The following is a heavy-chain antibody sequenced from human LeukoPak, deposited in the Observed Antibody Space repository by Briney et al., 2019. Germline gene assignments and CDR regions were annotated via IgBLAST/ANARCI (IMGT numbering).Heavy chain of an antibody. CDR3: AKGPYYYDSSAYHYGAFDI. Sequence: PGGSLRLSCAASDFTVSRNYMSWVRQAPGKGLEWVSTISGSGGSTYHADSVKGRFTISRDNSKNTLYLQMNSLRAEDTAVYYCAKGPYYYDSSAYHYGAFDIWGQGTMVTVSS. V-gene: IGHV3-23*01. D-gene: IGHD3-22*01. CDR2: ISGSGGST. J-gene: IGHJ3*02. CDR1: DFTVSRNY.